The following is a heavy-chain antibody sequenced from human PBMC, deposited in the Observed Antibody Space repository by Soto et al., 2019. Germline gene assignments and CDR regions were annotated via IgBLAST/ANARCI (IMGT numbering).Heavy chain of an antibody. CDR3: VRALRHTAMVYPSFEP. J-gene: IGHJ5*02. CDR2: VYESGYT. Sequence: SETLSLTCTVSGASVSTGAYYWGWVRQRPGRGLEWIGYVYESGYTYYNMSLKSRLTISLDRSNNQFSLGLTSVTAADTAVYYCVRALRHTAMVYPSFEPWGQANLVTVSS. CDR1: GASVSTGAYY. V-gene: IGHV4-31*03. D-gene: IGHD5-18*01.